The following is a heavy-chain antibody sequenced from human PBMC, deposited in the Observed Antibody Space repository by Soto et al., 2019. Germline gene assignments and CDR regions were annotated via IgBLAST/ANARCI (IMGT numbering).Heavy chain of an antibody. J-gene: IGHJ4*02. CDR3: AHSLTLYCSGGNCYSVYYFDY. CDR2: IYWNDDK. V-gene: IGHV2-5*01. Sequence: QITLKESGPTLVKPTQTLTLTCTFSGFSLSSSGVGVGWIRQPPGKALEWLALIYWNDDKRYSPSLKSRLTITKDTPKNQVVLTMTNMDPVDTATYYCAHSLTLYCSGGNCYSVYYFDYWGQGTLVTVSS. CDR1: GFSLSSSGVG. D-gene: IGHD2-15*01.